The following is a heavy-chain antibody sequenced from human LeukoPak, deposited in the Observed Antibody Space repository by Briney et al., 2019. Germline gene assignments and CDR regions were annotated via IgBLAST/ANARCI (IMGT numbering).Heavy chain of an antibody. CDR2: IYYSGST. J-gene: IGHJ4*02. Sequence: SETLSLTCTVPGGSISSSSYYWGWIRQPPGKGLEWFGSIYYSGSTYYNPSLKSRVTISVDTSKKQFSLKLSSVTAADTAVYYCARFSSGWYSGDYWGQGTLVTVSS. CDR3: ARFSSGWYSGDY. D-gene: IGHD6-19*01. V-gene: IGHV4-39*01. CDR1: GGSISSSSYY.